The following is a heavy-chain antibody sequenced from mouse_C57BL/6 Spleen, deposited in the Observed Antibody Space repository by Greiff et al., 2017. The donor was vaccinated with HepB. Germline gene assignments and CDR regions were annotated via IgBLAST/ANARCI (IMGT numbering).Heavy chain of an antibody. CDR1: GYSITSCYY. CDR2: ISYDGSN. Sequence: EVKLMESGPGLVKPSQSLSLTCSVTGYSITSCYYWNWIRQFPGNKLEWRGYISYDGSNNYNPSLKNRISITRDTSKSQFFLKLNPVTTEDTATYYCARATMVTTFDYWGQGTTLTVSS. CDR3: ARATMVTTFDY. J-gene: IGHJ2*01. V-gene: IGHV3-6*01. D-gene: IGHD2-2*01.